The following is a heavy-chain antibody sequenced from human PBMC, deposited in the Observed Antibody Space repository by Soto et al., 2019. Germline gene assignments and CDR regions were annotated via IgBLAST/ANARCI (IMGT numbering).Heavy chain of an antibody. CDR3: AKGGSGWLNYYYGMDV. V-gene: IGHV3-23*01. CDR2: ISGSGGST. J-gene: IGHJ6*02. Sequence: GGSLRLSCAASGFTFSSYAMSWVRQAPGKGLEWVSAISGSGGSTYYADSVKGRSTISRDNSKNTLYLQMNSLRAEDTAVYYCAKGGSGWLNYYYGMDVWGQGTTVTVSS. CDR1: GFTFSSYA. D-gene: IGHD6-19*01.